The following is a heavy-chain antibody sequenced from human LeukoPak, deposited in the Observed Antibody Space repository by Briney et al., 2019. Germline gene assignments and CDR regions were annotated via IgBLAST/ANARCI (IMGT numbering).Heavy chain of an antibody. Sequence: PGGSLRLSCAASGFTFSNYMMHWVRQAPGKGLDWVAVILEDGRYQYYADSVKGRFTISRDNSKNTLFLQMNSLRVEDTAIYYCAKDGVETYGGVSFFDYWGQGTLVTVSS. J-gene: IGHJ4*02. CDR1: GFTFSNYM. D-gene: IGHD4-23*01. V-gene: IGHV3-30*04. CDR3: AKDGVETYGGVSFFDY. CDR2: ILEDGRYQ.